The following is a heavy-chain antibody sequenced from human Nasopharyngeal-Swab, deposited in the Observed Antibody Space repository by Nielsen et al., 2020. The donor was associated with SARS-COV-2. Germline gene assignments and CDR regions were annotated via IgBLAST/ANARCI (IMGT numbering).Heavy chain of an antibody. CDR1: GFPFDDYA. D-gene: IGHD2-2*03. Sequence: SCAASGFPFDDYAMHWVRQAPGKGLEWVSGISWNSGSIGYADSVKGRFTISRDNAKNSLYLQMNSLRAEDTALYYCAKDYGYCSSTSCYLWNAFDIWGQGTMVTVSS. V-gene: IGHV3-9*01. CDR3: AKDYGYCSSTSCYLWNAFDI. CDR2: ISWNSGSI. J-gene: IGHJ3*02.